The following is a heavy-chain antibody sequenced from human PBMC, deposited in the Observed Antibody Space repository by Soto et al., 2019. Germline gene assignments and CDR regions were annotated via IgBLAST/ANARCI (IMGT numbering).Heavy chain of an antibody. J-gene: IGHJ4*02. CDR2: IYYSGTT. Sequence: QVQLQEWGAGLVIPSQTLSLTCAVSGASINSDGYYWSWIRQPTGKGLEWFGSIYYSGTTYYNSSTKGRAAISVETSQKLLSLKLASATDGDTALYDCARWRSVTWSFDHWGQGTLVAVSS. CDR3: ARWRSVTWSFDH. D-gene: IGHD2-8*02. V-gene: IGHV4-31*11. CDR1: GASINSDGYY.